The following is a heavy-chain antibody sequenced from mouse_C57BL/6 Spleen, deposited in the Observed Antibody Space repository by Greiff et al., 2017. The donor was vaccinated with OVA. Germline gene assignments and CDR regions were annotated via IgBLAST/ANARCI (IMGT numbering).Heavy chain of an antibody. V-gene: IGHV5-17*01. CDR2: ISSGSSTI. J-gene: IGHJ4*01. Sequence: EVQRVESGGGLVKPGGSLKLSCAASGFTFSDYGMHWVRQAPEKGLEWVAYISSGSSTIYYADTVKGRFTISRDNAKNTLFLQMTSLRSEDTAMYYCARPPYSNYGGYAMDYWGQGTSVTVSS. CDR3: ARPPYSNYGGYAMDY. D-gene: IGHD2-5*01. CDR1: GFTFSDYG.